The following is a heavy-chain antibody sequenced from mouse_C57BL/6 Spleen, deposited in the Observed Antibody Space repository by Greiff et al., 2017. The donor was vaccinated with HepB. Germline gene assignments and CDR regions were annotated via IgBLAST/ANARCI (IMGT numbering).Heavy chain of an antibody. J-gene: IGHJ1*03. CDR2: IDPETGGT. CDR3: TSYYGSSYWYFDV. D-gene: IGHD1-1*01. Sequence: QVQLKESGAELVRPGASVTLSCKASGYTFTDYEMHWVKQTPVHGLEWIGAIDPETGGTAYNQKFKGKAILTADKSSSTAYMELRSLTSEDSAVYYCTSYYGSSYWYFDVWGTGTTVTVSS. CDR1: GYTFTDYE. V-gene: IGHV1-15*01.